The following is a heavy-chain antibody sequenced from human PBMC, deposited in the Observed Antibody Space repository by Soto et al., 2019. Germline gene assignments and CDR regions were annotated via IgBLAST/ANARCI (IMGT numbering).Heavy chain of an antibody. Sequence: SETLSLTCTVSGGSISSGGYYWSWIRQPPGKGLEWIGYIYYSGSTNYNPSLKSRVTISVDTSKNQFSLKLSSVTAADTAVYYCARSAPGYCISTSCYGWFDPWGQGTLVTVSS. V-gene: IGHV4-61*08. CDR1: GGSISSGGYY. J-gene: IGHJ5*02. CDR2: IYYSGST. CDR3: ARSAPGYCISTSCYGWFDP. D-gene: IGHD2-2*03.